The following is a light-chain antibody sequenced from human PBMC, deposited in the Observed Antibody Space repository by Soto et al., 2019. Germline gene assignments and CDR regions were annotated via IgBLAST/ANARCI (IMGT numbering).Light chain of an antibody. J-gene: IGKJ1*01. CDR2: GAS. V-gene: IGKV3-20*01. CDR1: QSVSSSY. Sequence: EIVLTQSPGTLSLSPGERATLSCRASQSVSSSYLAWYQQKPGQPPRLLIYGASSRATGIPDRFSGSGSGTDFTPTISRLEPQDFAVYYCQQYGSSPTWTFGQGTKVDIK. CDR3: QQYGSSPTWT.